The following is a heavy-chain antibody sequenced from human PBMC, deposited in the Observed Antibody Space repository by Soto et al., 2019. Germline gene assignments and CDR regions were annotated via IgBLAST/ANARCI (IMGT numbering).Heavy chain of an antibody. CDR1: GVSFNNNG. CDR2: VSPQFRTS. D-gene: IGHD3-10*01. Sequence: QVQLVQSGAEVKKPGSSVKVSCKTSGVSFNNNGIGWVRQAPGHGLEWMGGVSPQFRTSNYARKFQGRISITADASTGTVNMELSSLTSEDTAQYYCARFLYYGSGSYSPYGMDVWGQGTTVTVSS. V-gene: IGHV1-69*01. CDR3: ARFLYYGSGSYSPYGMDV. J-gene: IGHJ6*02.